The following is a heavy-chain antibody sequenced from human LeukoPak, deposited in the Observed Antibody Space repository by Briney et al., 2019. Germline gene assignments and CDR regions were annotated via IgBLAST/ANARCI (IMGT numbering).Heavy chain of an antibody. CDR3: ARALTGDPFILRFDY. CDR2: IIPIFGTA. D-gene: IGHD7-27*01. Sequence: SVKVSCKASGGTFSSYAISWVRQAPGQGLEWMGGIIPIFGTANYAQKFQGRVTITTDESTSTAYMELSSLRSEDTAVHYCARALTGDPFILRFDYWGQGTLVTVSS. J-gene: IGHJ4*02. CDR1: GGTFSSYA. V-gene: IGHV1-69*05.